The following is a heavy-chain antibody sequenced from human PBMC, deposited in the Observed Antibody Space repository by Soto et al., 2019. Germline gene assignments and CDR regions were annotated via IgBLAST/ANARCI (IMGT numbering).Heavy chain of an antibody. Sequence: QVRLVQSGPEVKTPGASVRVSCKSSGYTFGAYYIHWVRQAPGQGLEWMGLVSPLAGGPNIAQRFQGRVDLTNDASINTDFMELSSLRSDDSALYFCAREFDSGDLGLARWGQGTTVSVS. V-gene: IGHV1-2*02. CDR1: GYTFGAYY. CDR2: VSPLAGGP. CDR3: AREFDSGDLGLAR. J-gene: IGHJ6*02. D-gene: IGHD2-21*01.